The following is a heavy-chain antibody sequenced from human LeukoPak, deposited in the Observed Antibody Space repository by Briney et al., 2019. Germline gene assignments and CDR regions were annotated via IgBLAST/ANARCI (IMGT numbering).Heavy chain of an antibody. Sequence: GGSLRLSCAASGFTFSSYWMHWVRQAPGKGLVWVSRSDGTSTNYADSVKGRFTISRDNAKNTLYLQMNSLRAEDTAVYYCARDPGYCSGGSCQYYYYYYMDVWGKGTTVTVSS. CDR3: ARDPGYCSGGSCQYYYYYYMDV. CDR1: GFTFSSYW. V-gene: IGHV3-74*01. J-gene: IGHJ6*03. D-gene: IGHD2-15*01. CDR2: SDGTST.